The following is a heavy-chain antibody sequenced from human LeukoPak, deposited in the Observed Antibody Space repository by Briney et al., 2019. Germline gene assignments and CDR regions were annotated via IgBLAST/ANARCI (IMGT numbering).Heavy chain of an antibody. D-gene: IGHD7-27*01. V-gene: IGHV4-30-2*01. CDR1: GGSISSGGYY. Sequence: SQTLSLTCTVSGGSISSGGYYWSWIRQPPGKGLEWIGYIYHSGSTYFNPSLKSRVTISVDTSKNQFSLKLSSVTAADAAVYYCAKRGNWGFFDYWGQGTLVTVSS. CDR3: AKRGNWGFFDY. J-gene: IGHJ4*02. CDR2: IYHSGST.